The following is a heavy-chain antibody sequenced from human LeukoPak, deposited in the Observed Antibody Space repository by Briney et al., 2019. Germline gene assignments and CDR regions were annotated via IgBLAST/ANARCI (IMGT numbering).Heavy chain of an antibody. Sequence: GASVKVSCKASGYTFTSYGISWVRQAPGQGLEWMGWISAYDGNTNYAQKLQGRVTMTTDTYTSTAYMELRSLRYDDTAVYYCARDKPTVTTPNWFDPWGQGTLVTVSS. CDR1: GYTFTSYG. D-gene: IGHD4-17*01. V-gene: IGHV1-18*01. J-gene: IGHJ5*02. CDR2: ISAYDGNT. CDR3: ARDKPTVTTPNWFDP.